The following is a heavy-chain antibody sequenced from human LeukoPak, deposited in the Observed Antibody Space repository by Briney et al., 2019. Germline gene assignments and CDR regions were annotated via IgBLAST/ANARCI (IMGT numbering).Heavy chain of an antibody. J-gene: IGHJ6*02. Sequence: ASVKVSCKASGYTFTSYATHWVRQAPGQRLEWMGWINAGNGNTKYSQKFQGRVTITRDTSASTAYMELSSLRSEDTAVYYCAVTALGLRFLEWYPYYYYGMDVWGQGTTVTVSS. V-gene: IGHV1-3*01. CDR2: INAGNGNT. CDR1: GYTFTSYA. D-gene: IGHD3-3*01. CDR3: AVTALGLRFLEWYPYYYYGMDV.